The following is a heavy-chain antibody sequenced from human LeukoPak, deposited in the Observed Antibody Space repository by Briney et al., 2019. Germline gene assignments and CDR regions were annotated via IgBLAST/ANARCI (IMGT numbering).Heavy chain of an antibody. V-gene: IGHV3-64*01. CDR2: ISSNGGGT. J-gene: IGHJ4*02. CDR1: GFTFSSYA. Sequence: PGGSLRLSCAASGFTFSSYAMHWVRQAPGKGLEYVSAISSNGGGTYYANSVKGRFTISRDNSKNTLYLQMGSLRAEDMAVYYCARAAVTKTFDYWGQGTLVTVSS. CDR3: ARAAVTKTFDY.